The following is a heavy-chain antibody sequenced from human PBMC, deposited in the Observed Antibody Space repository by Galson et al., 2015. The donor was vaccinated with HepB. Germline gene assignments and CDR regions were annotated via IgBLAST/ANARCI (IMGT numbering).Heavy chain of an antibody. CDR3: AREGVHSGWYFY. V-gene: IGHV1-18*01. Sequence: SVKVSCKASGYTFTSYGISWVRQAPGQGLEWMGWISVYKGDTKYAQKFQGRVTMTTDTATSTAYVELRSLRSDDTAVYYCAREGVHSGWYFYWGQGTLVTVSS. J-gene: IGHJ4*02. CDR1: GYTFTSYG. CDR2: ISVYKGDT. D-gene: IGHD6-19*01.